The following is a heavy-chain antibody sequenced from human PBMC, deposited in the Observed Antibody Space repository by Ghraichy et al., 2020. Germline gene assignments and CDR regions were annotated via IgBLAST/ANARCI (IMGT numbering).Heavy chain of an antibody. CDR1: GFSLSTSGVG. D-gene: IGHD2-2*02. Sequence: SGPTLVKPTQTLTLTCTFSGFSLSTSGVGVGWIRQPPGKALEWLALIYWDDDKRYSPSLKSRLTITKDTSKNQVVLTMTNMDPVDTATYYCAHRQGLYPEVVPAAINKGHNWFDPWGQGTLVTVSS. V-gene: IGHV2-5*02. CDR3: AHRQGLYPEVVPAAINKGHNWFDP. CDR2: IYWDDDK. J-gene: IGHJ5*02.